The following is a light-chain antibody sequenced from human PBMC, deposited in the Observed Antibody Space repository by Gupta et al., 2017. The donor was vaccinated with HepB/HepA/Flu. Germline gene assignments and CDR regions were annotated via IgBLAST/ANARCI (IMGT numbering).Light chain of an antibody. CDR3: SSYTSSSTLV. CDR2: DVS. J-gene: IGLJ2*01. V-gene: IGLV2-14*03. Sequence: QAALTQPAFVSRSPGQSITISCTGNSSDVGGYNYVSWYQQHPGKAPKLMIYDVSNRPSGVSNRFSGSKSGNTASLTIPGLQAEDEADYYCSSYTSSSTLVFGGGTKLTVL. CDR1: SSDVGGYNY.